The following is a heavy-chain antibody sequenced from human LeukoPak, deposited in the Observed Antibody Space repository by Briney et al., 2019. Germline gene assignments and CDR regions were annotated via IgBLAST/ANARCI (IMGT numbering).Heavy chain of an antibody. D-gene: IGHD6-13*01. CDR2: IYPSDSDT. V-gene: IGHV5-51*01. CDR1: GYNFTTYW. CDR3: ARSLAAATDALDI. J-gene: IGHJ3*02. Sequence: GESLKISCKGSGYNFTTYWIGWVRQMPGKGLEWMGIIYPSDSDTRYSPSFQGQVTISADKSINTAYLQWTSLKASDTAMYYCARSLAAATDALDIWGQGTMVTVSS.